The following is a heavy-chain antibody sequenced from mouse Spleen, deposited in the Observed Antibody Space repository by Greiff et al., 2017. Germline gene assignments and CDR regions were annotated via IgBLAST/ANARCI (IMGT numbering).Heavy chain of an antibody. Sequence: DLVKPGASVKLSCKASGYTFTSYWINWIKQRPGQGLEWIGRIAPGSGSTYYNEMFKGKATLTVDTSSSTAYIHLSSLSSEDSAVYFCARNYGNYKDYWGQGTSVTVAS. D-gene: IGHD2-1*01. CDR1: GYTFTSYW. CDR3: ARNYGNYKDY. CDR2: IAPGSGST. J-gene: IGHJ4*01. V-gene: IGHV1S41*01.